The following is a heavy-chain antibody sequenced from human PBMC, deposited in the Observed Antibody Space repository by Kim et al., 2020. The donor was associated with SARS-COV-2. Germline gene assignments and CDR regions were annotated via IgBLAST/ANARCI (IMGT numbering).Heavy chain of an antibody. Sequence: SETLSLTCAVYGGSFSDYYWTWIRQPPGKGLEWIGEINHSGSTNYNPSLKSRVTISVDTSKNQFSLNLRSVTAADTAVYYCARGVRTFSFILVVITAQTSFFHSWSQGTLVTVSS. V-gene: IGHV4-34*01. CDR1: GGSFSDYY. CDR2: INHSGST. D-gene: IGHD3-22*01. J-gene: IGHJ4*02. CDR3: ARGVRTFSFILVVITAQTSFFHS.